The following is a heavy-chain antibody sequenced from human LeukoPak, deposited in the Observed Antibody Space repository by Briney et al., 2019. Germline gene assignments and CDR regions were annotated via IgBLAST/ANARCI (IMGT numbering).Heavy chain of an antibody. CDR1: GASISSSSSY. CDR3: ARAPGTTFDY. D-gene: IGHD4-17*01. J-gene: IGHJ4*01. CDR2: IYSRGNT. Sequence: SDTLSLTCTVSGASISSSSSYWGWIRQPPGKGLEWLGNIYSRGNTYYKPSLRSRVTISIDTSKNQFSLKLTSVTAADTAVYYCARAPGTTFDYWGHGNMVTVSS. V-gene: IGHV4-39*07.